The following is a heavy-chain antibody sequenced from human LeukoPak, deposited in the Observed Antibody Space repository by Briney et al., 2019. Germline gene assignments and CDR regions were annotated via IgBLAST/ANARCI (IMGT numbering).Heavy chain of an antibody. D-gene: IGHD3-22*01. CDR1: GYTFSSHV. CDR2: ISGSGGST. V-gene: IGHV3-23*01. CDR3: AKDYYYYDSSGYPMGY. J-gene: IGHJ4*02. Sequence: PGGSLRLSCAASGYTFSSHVMSWVRQAPGKGLEWVSAISGSGGSTYYADSVKGRFTISRDNSKNTLYLQMNSLRAEDTAVYYCAKDYYYYDSSGYPMGYWGQGTLVTVSS.